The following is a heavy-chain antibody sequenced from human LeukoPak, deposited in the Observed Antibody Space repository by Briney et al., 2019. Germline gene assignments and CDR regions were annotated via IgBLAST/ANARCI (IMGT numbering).Heavy chain of an antibody. CDR2: IIPILGIA. CDR1: GGTFSSYA. V-gene: IGHV1-69*04. Sequence: SVKVSCKASGGTFSSYAISWVRQAPGQGLEWMGRIIPILGIANYAQKFQGRVTITADKSTSTAYMELSSLRSEDTAVYYCARDPYYGSGSYYSWFDPWGQGTLVTVSS. J-gene: IGHJ5*02. D-gene: IGHD3-10*01. CDR3: ARDPYYGSGSYYSWFDP.